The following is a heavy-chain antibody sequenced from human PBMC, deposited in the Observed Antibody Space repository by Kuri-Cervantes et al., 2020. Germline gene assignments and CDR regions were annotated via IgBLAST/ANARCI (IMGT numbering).Heavy chain of an antibody. V-gene: IGHV3-23*01. J-gene: IGHJ6*02. Sequence: GESLKISCAASGFTFSSYAMSWVRQAPGKGLEWVSAISGSGGSTYYADSVKGRFTISRDNSKNTLYLQMNSLRDEDTAVYYCARLPYYYYGMDVWDQGTTVTVSS. CDR1: GFTFSSYA. CDR2: ISGSGGST. CDR3: ARLPYYYYGMDV.